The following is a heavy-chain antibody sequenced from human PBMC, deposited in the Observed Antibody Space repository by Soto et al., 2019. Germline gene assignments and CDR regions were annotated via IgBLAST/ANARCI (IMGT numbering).Heavy chain of an antibody. CDR3: AKDSLRGYSGYEPLYFDY. J-gene: IGHJ4*02. CDR1: GFTFSSYG. Sequence: GGSLRLSCAASGFTFSSYGMHWVRQAPGKGLEWVAVISYDGSNKYYADSVKGRFTISRDNSKNTLYLQMNSLRAEDTAVYYCAKDSLRGYSGYEPLYFDYWGQGTLVTVSS. V-gene: IGHV3-30*18. D-gene: IGHD5-12*01. CDR2: ISYDGSNK.